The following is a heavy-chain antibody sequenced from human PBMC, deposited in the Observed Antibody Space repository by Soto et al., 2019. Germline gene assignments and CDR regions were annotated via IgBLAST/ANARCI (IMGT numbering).Heavy chain of an antibody. V-gene: IGHV1-3*01. Sequence: ASVKVSCKASGYTFTTLSMHWVRQAPGQSLEWMGYINAGSGYTKYSQNFQGRVTITRDTLASTAYMELSSLRSEDTAVYYAAGEKCGDYCSATYWVQGTLVTVSS. CDR3: AGEKCGDYCSATY. D-gene: IGHD2-21*02. J-gene: IGHJ4*02. CDR2: INAGSGYT. CDR1: GYTFTTLS.